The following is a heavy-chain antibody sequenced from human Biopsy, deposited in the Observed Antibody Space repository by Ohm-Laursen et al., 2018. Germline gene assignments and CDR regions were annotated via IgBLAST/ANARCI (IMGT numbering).Heavy chain of an antibody. J-gene: IGHJ6*02. CDR1: GFTFSSYS. CDR2: ISTSSTYI. CDR3: ARELGNGMDV. Sequence: SLRLSCSASGFTFSSYSMNWVRQAPGKGLEWVSSISTSSTYIYYADSVKGRFSISRDDALNSLYLQMKSLRAEDTAVYYCARELGNGMDVWGQGTPVTVSS. V-gene: IGHV3-21*04.